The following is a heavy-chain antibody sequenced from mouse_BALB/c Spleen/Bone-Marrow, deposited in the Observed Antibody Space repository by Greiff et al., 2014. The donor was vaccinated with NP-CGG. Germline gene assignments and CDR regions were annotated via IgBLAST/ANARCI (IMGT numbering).Heavy chain of an antibody. D-gene: IGHD1-1*01. CDR3: ANYYYDSHFDY. CDR2: IDPANGNT. V-gene: IGHV14-3*02. J-gene: IGHJ2*01. CDR1: GFNIKDTY. Sequence: EVQLQESGAALVKPGASVKLSCTASGFNIKDTYMHWVKQRPEQGLEWIGRIDPANGNTKYDPKFQGKAIITADTSSNTAYLQLSSLTSDDAAVYYCANYYYDSHFDYWGQGTTLTVSS.